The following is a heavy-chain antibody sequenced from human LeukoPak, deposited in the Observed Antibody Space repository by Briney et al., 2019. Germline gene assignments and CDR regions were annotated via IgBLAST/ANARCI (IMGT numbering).Heavy chain of an antibody. V-gene: IGHV6-1*01. Sequence: SQTLSLTCAISGDSVSKKNIAWNWIRQSPSRGLEWLGRTYYRSKWYNDYAVSVKSRITINPDTSKNRFSLQLNSVTPEDTAVYYCARVGHPWGIEDAFDIWGQGTMVTVSS. CDR1: GDSVSKKNIA. CDR3: ARVGHPWGIEDAFDI. CDR2: TYYRSKWYN. J-gene: IGHJ3*02. D-gene: IGHD3-16*01.